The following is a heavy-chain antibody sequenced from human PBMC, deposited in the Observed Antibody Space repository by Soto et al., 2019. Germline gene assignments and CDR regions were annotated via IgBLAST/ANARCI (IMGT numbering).Heavy chain of an antibody. CDR3: EKDGRGVVAATYYYYYGMDV. CDR2: ISGSGGSR. D-gene: IGHD2-15*01. J-gene: IGHJ6*02. CDR1: GFTFSSYA. V-gene: IGHV3-23*01. Sequence: EVQLLESGGGLVQPGGSLRLSCAASGFTFSSYAMSWVRQAPGKGLGWVSAISGSGGSRYYADSVKGRFTSSRDNSKKTLYLQMNSLRDEDMAVYYCEKDGRGVVAATYYYYYGMDVWGQGTTVTVSS.